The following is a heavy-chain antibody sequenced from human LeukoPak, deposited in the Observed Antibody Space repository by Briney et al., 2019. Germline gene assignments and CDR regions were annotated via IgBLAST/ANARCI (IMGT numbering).Heavy chain of an antibody. J-gene: IGHJ3*02. CDR2: IRYDGSNK. CDR3: ARGDFNDYGDYVDAFEI. V-gene: IGHV3-30*02. CDR1: GFSFSSSG. Sequence: GGSLRLSCAASGFSFSSSGMHWVRQGPGKGLEWVAFIRYDGSNKYYADSVQGRFTISRDNSKNTLYLQMNSLRAEDTAVYYCARGDFNDYGDYVDAFEIWGQGTMVTVSA. D-gene: IGHD4-17*01.